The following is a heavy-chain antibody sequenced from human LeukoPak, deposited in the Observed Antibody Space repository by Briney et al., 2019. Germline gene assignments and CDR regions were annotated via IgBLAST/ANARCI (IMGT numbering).Heavy chain of an antibody. D-gene: IGHD2-2*01. CDR3: ARGGGYCSSTSCYGNWFDP. CDR1: GFTFSSYA. V-gene: IGHV3-30*01. CDR2: ISYDGSNK. J-gene: IGHJ5*02. Sequence: GRSLRLSCAASGFTFSSYAMHWVRQAPGKGLEWVAVISYDGSNKYYADSVKGRFTISRDNSKNTLYLQMNSLRAEDTAVYYCARGGGYCSSTSCYGNWFDPWGQGTLVTVSS.